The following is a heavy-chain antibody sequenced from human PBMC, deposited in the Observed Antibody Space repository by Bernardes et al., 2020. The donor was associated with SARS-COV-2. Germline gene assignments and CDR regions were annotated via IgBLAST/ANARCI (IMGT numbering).Heavy chain of an antibody. D-gene: IGHD2-15*01. V-gene: IGHV3-30*14. CDR2: ISFDGNTK. J-gene: IGHJ6*02. CDR3: ARLKREGSVYFSYAMDV. Sequence: GGSLRLSCAGSGFNFRRFVMFWVRQAPGKGLECVAVISFDGNTKYYAESVKDRFSISRDPSKSTIYLLLNNLRPEDTAVYYCARLKREGSVYFSYAMDVWGQGTTVTVSS. CDR1: GFNFRRFV.